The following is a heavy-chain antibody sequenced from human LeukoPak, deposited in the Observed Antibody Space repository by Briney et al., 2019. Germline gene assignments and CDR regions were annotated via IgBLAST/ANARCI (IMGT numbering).Heavy chain of an antibody. J-gene: IGHJ5*02. V-gene: IGHV4-59*01. CDR2: IHYSGST. Sequence: SETLSLTCTVSVGSISSYYWSWMRQSPGKGLEWIGYIHYSGSTNYNPSLKSRVTISVDTSKNQFSLKLSSVTAADTAVYYCARGSGWSGWFDLWGQGTLVTVSS. D-gene: IGHD2-15*01. CDR3: ARGSGWSGWFDL. CDR1: VGSISSYY.